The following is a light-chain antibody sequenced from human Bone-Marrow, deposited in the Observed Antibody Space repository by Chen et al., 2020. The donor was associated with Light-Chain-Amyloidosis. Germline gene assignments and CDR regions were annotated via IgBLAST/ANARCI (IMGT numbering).Light chain of an antibody. CDR1: NSNIGINY. V-gene: IGLV1-51*02. Sequence: QSVLTQPPSVSAAPGQKVTLSCPGSNSNIGINYVSWYQQLPGTSPKLLIYENNQRPSEIPDRFSGSKSGTSATLGVAGPQTGDEADYYCATWDSSLTVWMFGGGTKLTVL. CDR2: ENN. J-gene: IGLJ3*02. CDR3: ATWDSSLTVWM.